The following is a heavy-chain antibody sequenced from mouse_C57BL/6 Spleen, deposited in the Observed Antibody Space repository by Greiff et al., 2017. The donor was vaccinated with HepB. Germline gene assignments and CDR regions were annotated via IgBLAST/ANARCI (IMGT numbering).Heavy chain of an antibody. Sequence: QVQLQQSGPGLVQPSQSLSITCTVSGFALTSYGVHWVRQSPGKGLEWLGVIWRGGSTDYNAAFMSRLSITKDNSKSQVFFKMNSLQADDTAIYYCAKNTPYGSYAMDYWGQGTSVTVSS. CDR2: IWRGGST. V-gene: IGHV2-5*01. D-gene: IGHD2-2*01. J-gene: IGHJ4*01. CDR1: GFALTSYG. CDR3: AKNTPYGSYAMDY.